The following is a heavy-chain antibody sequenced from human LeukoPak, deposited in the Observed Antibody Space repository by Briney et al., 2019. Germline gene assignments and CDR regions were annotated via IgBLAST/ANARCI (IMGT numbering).Heavy chain of an antibody. CDR2: INTNTGNP. CDR3: ARLGTTVTTTARINAYYFDY. Sequence: ASVKVSCKASGYTFTSYAMNWVRQAPGQGLEWMGWINTNTGNPTYAQGFTGRFVFSLDTSVSTAYLQTSSLKAEDTAVYYCARLGTTVTTTARINAYYFDYWGQGTLVTVSS. J-gene: IGHJ4*02. D-gene: IGHD4-17*01. CDR1: GYTFTSYA. V-gene: IGHV7-4-1*02.